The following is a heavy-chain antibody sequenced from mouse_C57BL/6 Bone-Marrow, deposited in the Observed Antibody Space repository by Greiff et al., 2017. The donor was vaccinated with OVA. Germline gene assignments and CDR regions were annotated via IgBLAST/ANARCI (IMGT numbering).Heavy chain of an antibody. V-gene: IGHV10-1*01. CDR2: IRSKSNNYAT. Sequence: EVHLVESGGGLVQPKGSLKLSCAASGFSFNTYAMNWVRQAPGKGLEWVARIRSKSNNYATYYADSVKDRFTISRDDSESMLYLQMNNLKTEDTAMYYCVATTVVADYWGQGTTLTVSS. CDR3: VATTVVADY. D-gene: IGHD1-1*01. CDR1: GFSFNTYA. J-gene: IGHJ2*01.